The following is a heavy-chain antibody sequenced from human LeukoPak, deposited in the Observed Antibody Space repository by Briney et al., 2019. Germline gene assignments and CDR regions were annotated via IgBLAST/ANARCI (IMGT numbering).Heavy chain of an antibody. J-gene: IGHJ4*02. CDR2: IYPGDSDT. Sequence: GESPKISCKGSGYSFTSYWIGWVRQMPGKGLEWMGIIYPGDSDTRYSPSFQGQVTVSADKSISTAYLQWSSLKASDTAMYYCATSWASGYSRYDYWGQGTLVTVSS. CDR3: ATSWASGYSRYDY. CDR1: GYSFTSYW. D-gene: IGHD5-18*01. V-gene: IGHV5-51*01.